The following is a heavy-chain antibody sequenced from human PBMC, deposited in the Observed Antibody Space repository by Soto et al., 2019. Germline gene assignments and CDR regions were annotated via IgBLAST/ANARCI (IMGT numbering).Heavy chain of an antibody. CDR2: IYPGDSDT. Sequence: PGESLKISCKGSGYSFTSYWVGWVRQMPGKGLECMGIIYPGDSDTRYSPSFQGQVTISADKSISTAYLQMNSLKTEDTAVYYCTTGLIWFGELLPVHYYYYGMDVWGQGTTVTVS. CDR1: GYSFTSYW. CDR3: TTGLIWFGELLPVHYYYYGMDV. D-gene: IGHD3-10*01. V-gene: IGHV5-51*01. J-gene: IGHJ6*02.